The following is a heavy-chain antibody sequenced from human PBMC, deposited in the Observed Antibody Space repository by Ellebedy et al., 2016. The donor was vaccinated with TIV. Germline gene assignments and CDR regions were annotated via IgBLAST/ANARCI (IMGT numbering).Heavy chain of an antibody. Sequence: AASVKVSCKASGYTFTSYDINWVRQATGQGLEWMGWMNPNSGNTGYAQKFQGRVTMTRNTSISTAYMELSSLRSEDTAVYYCASPPDCSSTSCPFDPWGQGTLVTVSS. CDR2: MNPNSGNT. D-gene: IGHD2-2*01. CDR1: GYTFTSYD. CDR3: ASPPDCSSTSCPFDP. V-gene: IGHV1-8*01. J-gene: IGHJ5*02.